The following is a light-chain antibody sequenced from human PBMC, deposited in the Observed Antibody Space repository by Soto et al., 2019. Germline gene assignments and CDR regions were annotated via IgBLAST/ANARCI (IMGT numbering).Light chain of an antibody. CDR3: QQRSNWSPSLT. V-gene: IGKV3D-20*02. CDR1: QSVSSRY. Sequence: EIVLTQSPGTLSLSPGERATLSCRTSQSVSSRYLAWYQQKPGQAPRLLIYAASSRATGIPARFSGSGSGTDFTLTISSLEPEDFAVYYCQQRSNWSPSLTFGGGTKVDIK. J-gene: IGKJ4*01. CDR2: AAS.